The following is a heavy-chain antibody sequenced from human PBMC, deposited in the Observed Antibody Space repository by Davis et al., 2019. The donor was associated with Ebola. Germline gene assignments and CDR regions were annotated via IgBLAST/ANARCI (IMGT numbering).Heavy chain of an antibody. CDR2: IFSNDEK. CDR3: ARMLLYDYVWGSYRYFRWFDP. CDR1: GFSLSNARMG. J-gene: IGHJ5*02. V-gene: IGHV2-26*01. D-gene: IGHD3-16*02. Sequence: SGPTLVKPTETLTLTCTVSGFSLSNARMGVSWIRQPPGKALEWLAHIFSNDEKSYSTSLKSRLTISKDTSKSQVVLTMTNMDPVDTATYYCARMLLYDYVWGSYRYFRWFDPWGQGTLVTVSS.